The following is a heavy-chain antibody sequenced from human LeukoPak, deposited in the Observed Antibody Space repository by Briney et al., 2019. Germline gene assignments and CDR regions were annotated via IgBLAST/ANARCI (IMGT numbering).Heavy chain of an antibody. Sequence: SETLSLTCTVSGGSISPYYWSWIRQPPGKGLEWIGYIYYSGSTNYNPSLKSRLTISLDTSKNQFSLKLSSVTAADTAVYYCASRMGDYWGQGTLVTVSS. CDR3: ASRMGDY. CDR2: IYYSGST. J-gene: IGHJ4*02. CDR1: GGSISPYY. V-gene: IGHV4-59*08. D-gene: IGHD1-26*01.